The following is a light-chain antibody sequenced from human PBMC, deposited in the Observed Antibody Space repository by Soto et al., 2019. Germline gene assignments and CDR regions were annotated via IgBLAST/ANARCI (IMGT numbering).Light chain of an antibody. Sequence: ETVLTQSPATLSLSPGEGATLSCRASQSVDSTYLAWYHQKPGLAPRLLIYGASSRATGIPDRFSGSGSGTDFTLTISRLEPEDFGVYYCQQHGTSPWMFGQGTKV. J-gene: IGKJ1*01. CDR3: QQHGTSPWM. V-gene: IGKV3-20*01. CDR1: QSVDSTY. CDR2: GAS.